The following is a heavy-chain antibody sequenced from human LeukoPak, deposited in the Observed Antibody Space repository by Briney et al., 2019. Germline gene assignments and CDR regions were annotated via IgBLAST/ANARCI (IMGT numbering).Heavy chain of an antibody. CDR3: ARGPYNWNYALYYYYMDV. CDR1: GFTVSTNY. J-gene: IGHJ6*03. Sequence: PGGSLRLSRAASGFTVSTNYMSSVRQAPGEGLERGSVIYSGASTNYVVSVKRRFTISRDNYKNTLYLQMISLRAEDTAVYYCARGPYNWNYALYYYYMDVWGKGTTVTVSS. D-gene: IGHD1-7*01. CDR2: IYSGAST. V-gene: IGHV3-53*01.